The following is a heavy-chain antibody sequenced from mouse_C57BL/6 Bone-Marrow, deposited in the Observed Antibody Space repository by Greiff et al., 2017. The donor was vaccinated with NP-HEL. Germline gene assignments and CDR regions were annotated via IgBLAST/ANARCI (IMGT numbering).Heavy chain of an antibody. Sequence: VQLQQSGPELVKPGASVKIPCKASGYTFTDYNMDWVKQSHGKSLEWIGDINPNNGGTIYNQKFKGKATLTVDKSSSTAYMELRSLTSEDTAVYYCARFGGNYDYYARDYWGQGTSVTVTS. CDR1: GYTFTDYN. CDR2: INPNNGGT. V-gene: IGHV1-18*01. D-gene: IGHD2-1*01. CDR3: ARFGGNYDYYARDY. J-gene: IGHJ4*01.